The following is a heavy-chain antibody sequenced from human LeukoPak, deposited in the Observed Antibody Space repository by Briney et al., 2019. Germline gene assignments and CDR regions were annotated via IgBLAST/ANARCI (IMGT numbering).Heavy chain of an antibody. J-gene: IGHJ4*02. CDR3: ARGVYIAAAQDGY. CDR1: GVSISGYY. CDR2: IYYSGTT. Sequence: SETLSLTCTVSGVSISGYYWSWIRQPPGKGLEWIGYIYYSGTTNYNPSLESRVTISLYTSRNQFPLKLSSVTAADTAVYYCARGVYIAAAQDGYWGQGTLVTVSS. V-gene: IGHV4-59*01. D-gene: IGHD6-13*01.